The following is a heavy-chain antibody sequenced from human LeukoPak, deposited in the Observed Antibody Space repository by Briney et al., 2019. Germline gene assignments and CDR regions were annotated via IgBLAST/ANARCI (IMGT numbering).Heavy chain of an antibody. V-gene: IGHV4-59*01. Sequence: SETLSLTCTVSGGSISSYYWSWIRQPPGKGLEWIRYIYYSGSTNYNPSLKSRVTISVDTSKNQFALKLSSVTAADTAVYYCARASRYDFWSGYSGAFDIWGQGTMVTVSS. CDR1: GGSISSYY. CDR2: IYYSGST. CDR3: ARASRYDFWSGYSGAFDI. J-gene: IGHJ3*02. D-gene: IGHD3-3*01.